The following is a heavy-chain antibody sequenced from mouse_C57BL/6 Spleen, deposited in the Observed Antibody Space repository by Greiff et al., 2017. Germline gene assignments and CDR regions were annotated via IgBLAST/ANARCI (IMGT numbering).Heavy chain of an antibody. D-gene: IGHD2-4*01. J-gene: IGHJ3*01. CDR3: ARSPIYYDYDLAWFAY. CDR2: IYPGSGNT. Sequence: QVQLKESGAELVRPGASVKLSCKASGYTFTDYYINWVKQRPGQGLEWIARIYPGSGNTYYNEKFKGKATLTAEKSSSTAYMQLSSLTSEDSAVYFCARSPIYYDYDLAWFAYWGQGTLVTVSA. CDR1: GYTFTDYY. V-gene: IGHV1-76*01.